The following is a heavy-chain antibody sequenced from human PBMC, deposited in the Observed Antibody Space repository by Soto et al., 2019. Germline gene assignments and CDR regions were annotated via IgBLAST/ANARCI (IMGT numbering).Heavy chain of an antibody. D-gene: IGHD5-12*01. J-gene: IGHJ4*02. Sequence: PGGSLRLSCAASGFTFSSYGMHWVRQAPGKGLERVAAIWYDGSNKYYADSVKGRFTISRDNSKNTLYLQMNSLRAEDTAVYYCARGRDGYNGYFDYWGQGTLVTVSS. V-gene: IGHV3-33*08. CDR1: GFTFSSYG. CDR3: ARGRDGYNGYFDY. CDR2: IWYDGSNK.